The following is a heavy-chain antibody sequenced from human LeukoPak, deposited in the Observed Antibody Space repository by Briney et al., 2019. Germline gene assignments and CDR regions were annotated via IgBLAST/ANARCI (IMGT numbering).Heavy chain of an antibody. J-gene: IGHJ4*02. CDR3: AKDFSVAGPEDFDY. CDR1: GFTFTSYA. Sequence: GGSLRLSCAASGFTFTSYAMHWVRQAPGKGLEWVAVISYDGGNKYYADSVKGRFTISRDNSKNTLYLQMNSLRAEDTAVYYCAKDFSVAGPEDFDYWGQGTLVTVSS. CDR2: ISYDGGNK. D-gene: IGHD6-19*01. V-gene: IGHV3-30-3*01.